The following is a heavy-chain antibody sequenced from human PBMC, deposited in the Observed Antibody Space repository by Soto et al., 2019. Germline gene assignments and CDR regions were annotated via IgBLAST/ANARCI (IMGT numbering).Heavy chain of an antibody. Sequence: QVQLVESGGGVVQPGTSLRLSCVGSGFTFRSYVIHWVRQAPGKGLEWVALTSYDGSNTFYGDSVKVRFTISRHNSRNTVELQMDSLRFEDTALYYCARWGTTGGLDVWGQGTLVSVSS. CDR1: GFTFRSYV. CDR3: ARWGTTGGLDV. D-gene: IGHD3-16*01. V-gene: IGHV3-33*05. CDR2: TSYDGSNT. J-gene: IGHJ4*02.